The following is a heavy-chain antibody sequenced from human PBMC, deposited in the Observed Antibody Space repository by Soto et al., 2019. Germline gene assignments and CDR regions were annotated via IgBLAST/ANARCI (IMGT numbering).Heavy chain of an antibody. J-gene: IGHJ6*02. CDR2: IYPGDSET. D-gene: IGHD2-21*02. CDR3: ARRSYCDGDCTRRPYDYYGMDV. V-gene: IGHV5-51*01. CDR1: AYSFTSYW. Sequence: EVQLVQSGAEVKKPGKSLKISCTGSAYSFTSYWIVRWRQRPGRGLEWMGYIYPGDSETRYSPSPQGQVTMSADKSTSTAYLQWSSLKASDTAMYYCARRSYCDGDCTRRPYDYYGMDVWGQGTTVTVSS.